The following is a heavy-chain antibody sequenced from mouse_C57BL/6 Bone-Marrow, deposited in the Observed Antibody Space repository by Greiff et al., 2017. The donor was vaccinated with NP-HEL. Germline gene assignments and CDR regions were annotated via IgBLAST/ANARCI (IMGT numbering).Heavy chain of an antibody. J-gene: IGHJ3*01. Sequence: QVQLQQSGAELVRPGTSVKVSCKASGYAFTNYLLEWVKQRPGQGLEWIGVINPGSGGTNYNEKFKGKATLTADKSASTDYMQISSLTCEDSAVYCCERGGPFADWGKGTLVTVAA. CDR3: ERGGPFAD. CDR1: GYAFTNYL. V-gene: IGHV1-54*01. CDR2: INPGSGGT.